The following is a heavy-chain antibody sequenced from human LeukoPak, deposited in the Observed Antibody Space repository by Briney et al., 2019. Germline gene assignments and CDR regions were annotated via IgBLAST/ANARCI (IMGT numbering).Heavy chain of an antibody. CDR1: GYSISSGYY. V-gene: IGHV4-38-2*02. CDR3: ARRASDWFDP. CDR2: IYHSGST. Sequence: SETLSLTCTVSGYSISSGYYWSWIRQPPGKGLEWIGYIYHSGSTYYNPSLKSRVTISVDRSKNQFSLKLSSVTAADTAVYYCARRASDWFDPWGQGTLVTVSS. J-gene: IGHJ5*02.